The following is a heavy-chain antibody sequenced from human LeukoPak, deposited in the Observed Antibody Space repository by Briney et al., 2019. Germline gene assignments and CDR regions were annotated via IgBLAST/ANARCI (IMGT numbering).Heavy chain of an antibody. CDR3: ARDIPISDFWSGQLLDY. J-gene: IGHJ4*02. D-gene: IGHD3-3*01. V-gene: IGHV1-2*02. Sequence: GASVKVSCKASGYTFTGYYMHWVRQAPGQGLEWMGWINPNSGGTNYAQKFQGRVTMTRDTSISTAYMELSRLRSDDTAVYYCARDIPISDFWSGQLLDYWGQGTLVTVSS. CDR1: GYTFTGYY. CDR2: INPNSGGT.